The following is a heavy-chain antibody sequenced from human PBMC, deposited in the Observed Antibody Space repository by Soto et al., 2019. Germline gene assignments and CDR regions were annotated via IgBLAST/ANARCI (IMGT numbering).Heavy chain of an antibody. J-gene: IGHJ4*02. CDR1: GGTFSSHS. CDR2: VISLFGTA. Sequence: VQLMQSGAEVKKPGSSVKVSCKASGGTFSSHSINWVRQAPGQGLEWMGSVISLFGTANYAHNFKGRVTTTADQSTSTAYMELNSLRSDDTAVYYCAREVGYGDFSAALLDWGQGTLVTVSS. CDR3: AREVGYGDFSAALLD. D-gene: IGHD4-17*01. V-gene: IGHV1-69*18.